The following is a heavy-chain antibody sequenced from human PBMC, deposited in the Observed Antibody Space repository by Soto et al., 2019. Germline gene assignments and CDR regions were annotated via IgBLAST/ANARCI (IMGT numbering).Heavy chain of an antibody. J-gene: IGHJ4*02. Sequence: SETLSLTCTFSGGSISSYYWSLIRQPPGKGLEWIGYIYYSGSTNYNPSLKSRVTISVDTSKNQFSLKLSSVTAADTAVYYCARAGVLLWFGELLGTHFDYWGQGTLVTVS. CDR2: IYYSGST. V-gene: IGHV4-59*01. D-gene: IGHD3-10*01. CDR1: GGSISSYY. CDR3: ARAGVLLWFGELLGTHFDY.